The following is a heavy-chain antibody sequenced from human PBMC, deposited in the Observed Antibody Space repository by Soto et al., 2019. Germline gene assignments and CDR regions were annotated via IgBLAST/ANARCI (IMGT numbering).Heavy chain of an antibody. V-gene: IGHV1-69*13. CDR3: ARPRSGYYYFDYYYYGMDV. J-gene: IGHJ6*02. Sequence: SLKFSCKASGGTFSSYAISCVRPAPGQGLEWMGGIIPIFGTANYAQKFQGRVTITADESTSTAYMELSSLRSEDTAVYYCARPRSGYYYFDYYYYGMDVWGQGTTVTVSS. CDR2: IIPIFGTA. D-gene: IGHD3-22*01. CDR1: GGTFSSYA.